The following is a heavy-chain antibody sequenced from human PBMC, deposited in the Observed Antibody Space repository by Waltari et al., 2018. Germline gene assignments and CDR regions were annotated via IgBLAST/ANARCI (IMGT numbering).Heavy chain of an antibody. CDR1: GFTFSRFW. CDR3: ASDLAGPKDR. V-gene: IGHV3-74*01. CDR2: TNEDGSIT. J-gene: IGHJ5*02. Sequence: EVLLVESGGGLVQPGGSLRLSCAAPGFTFSRFWMHWVRQAPGKGLAWVSRTNEDGSITSYAESLKGRFTISRDNAKSTLYLQLNSLRAEDTAVYYCASDLAGPKDRWGQGTLVTVSS.